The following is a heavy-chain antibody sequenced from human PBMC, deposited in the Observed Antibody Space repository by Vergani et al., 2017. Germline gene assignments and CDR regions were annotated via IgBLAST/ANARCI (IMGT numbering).Heavy chain of an antibody. CDR3: ARDWGPWDIVVVGNY. CDR1: GFTFSSYA. D-gene: IGHD2-2*01. J-gene: IGHJ4*02. Sequence: QVQLVESGGGVVQPGRSLRLSCAASGFTFSSYAMHWVRQAPGKGLEWLAVISYDGSNKYYADSVKGRFTISRDNSKNTLYLQMNSLRAEDTAVYYCARDWGPWDIVVVGNYWGQGTLVTVSS. CDR2: ISYDGSNK. V-gene: IGHV3-30-3*01.